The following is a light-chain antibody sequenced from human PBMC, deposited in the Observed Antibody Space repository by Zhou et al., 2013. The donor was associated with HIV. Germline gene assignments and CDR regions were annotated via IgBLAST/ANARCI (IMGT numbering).Light chain of an antibody. Sequence: EIVLTQSPGTLSLSPGERATLSCRASQSLSSSYLAWYQQKPGQAPRLPIYGASSRATGIPDRFSGSGSGTDFTLTISRLEPEDFAVYYCQQYNTSPWPFGQGTKVEIK. V-gene: IGKV3-20*01. CDR1: QSLSSSY. CDR2: GAS. CDR3: QQYNTSPWP. J-gene: IGKJ1*01.